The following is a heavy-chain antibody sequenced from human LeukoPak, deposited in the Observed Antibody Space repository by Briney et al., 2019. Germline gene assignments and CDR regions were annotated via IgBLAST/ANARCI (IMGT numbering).Heavy chain of an antibody. CDR1: GFTFSNYW. J-gene: IGHJ4*02. V-gene: IGHV3-7*01. CDR2: VKQDGSAK. Sequence: PGGSLRLSCAASGFTFSNYWMSWVRQAPGKGLEWVANVKQDGSAKYYVDSVKGRFTISRDNAKNSLYLQMNNLRAEDTAVYYCVRDSLPIDLWSGYGCWGQGTLVTVPS. D-gene: IGHD3-3*01. CDR3: VRDSLPIDLWSGYGC.